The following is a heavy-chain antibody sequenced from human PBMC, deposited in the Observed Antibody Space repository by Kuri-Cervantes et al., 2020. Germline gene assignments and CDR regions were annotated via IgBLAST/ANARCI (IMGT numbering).Heavy chain of an antibody. J-gene: IGHJ6*02. CDR2: ISAYNGNT. Sequence: ASVKVSCKASGYTFTSYGISWVRQAPGQGLEWMGWISAYNGNTNYAQKLQGRVTMTTDTSTSTVYMELSGLRSEDTAVYYCSRDFQSNYDYSYYYGMDVWGQGTTVTVSS. CDR1: GYTFTSYG. D-gene: IGHD4-11*01. CDR3: SRDFQSNYDYSYYYGMDV. V-gene: IGHV1-18*01.